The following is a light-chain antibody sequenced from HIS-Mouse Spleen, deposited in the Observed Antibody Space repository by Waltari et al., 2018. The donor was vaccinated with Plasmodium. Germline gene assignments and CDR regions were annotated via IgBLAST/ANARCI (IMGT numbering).Light chain of an antibody. CDR3: QQYYSYPYT. V-gene: IGKV1-8*01. CDR2: AAS. CDR1: QGISSY. Sequence: AIRMTQSPSSFSASTGDRVTIPCRASQGISSYLAWYQQKPGKAPKLLIYAASTLQRGVPSRFSGSGSGTDFTLTISCLQSEDFATYYCQQYYSYPYTFGQGTKLEIK. J-gene: IGKJ2*01.